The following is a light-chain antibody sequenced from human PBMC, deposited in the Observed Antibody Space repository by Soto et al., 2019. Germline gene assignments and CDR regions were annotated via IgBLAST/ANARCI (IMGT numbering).Light chain of an antibody. CDR1: IYDVGTYHY. V-gene: IGLV2-14*01. CDR3: ISYTTTGALV. CDR2: EVS. Sequence: QSALTQPASVSGSPGQSITISCTGTIYDVGTYHYVSWYQQFPGRAPKLLLYEVSNRPSGISDRFSGFRSGSTASLTVSRLQPEDDAHYYCISYTTTGALVFGGGTKLTVL. J-gene: IGLJ2*01.